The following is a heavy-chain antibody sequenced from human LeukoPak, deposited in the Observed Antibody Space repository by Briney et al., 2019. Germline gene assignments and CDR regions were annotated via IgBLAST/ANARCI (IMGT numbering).Heavy chain of an antibody. D-gene: IGHD2-2*01. CDR2: ISTSSRYI. CDR3: ARADCSGSTCYLRHSWFDP. CDR1: GFTLSTFD. J-gene: IGHJ5*02. Sequence: PGGSLRLSCAASGFTLSTFDMNWVRQAPGKGLEGVSSISTSSRYIYYRDSVKGRFTISRDDAKNSLYLQMNSLTVEDTAVYYCARADCSGSTCYLRHSWFDPWGQGTLVTVSS. V-gene: IGHV3-21*06.